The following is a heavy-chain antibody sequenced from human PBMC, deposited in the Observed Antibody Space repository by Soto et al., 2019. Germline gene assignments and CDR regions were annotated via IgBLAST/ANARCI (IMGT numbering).Heavy chain of an antibody. J-gene: IGHJ5*02. CDR2: ISHSGAEA. Sequence: QVQLVESGGGVVQPGGSLKLACAASGFTVATTGMHWVRQAPGKGLEWVAMISHSGAEAHYGDSVQGRFSISRDNAKNILYLQMSSLTPEDTAIYYCAKDWGSSDWFNWFNPWGQGVLVTVSS. V-gene: IGHV3-30*18. D-gene: IGHD6-19*01. CDR1: GFTVATTG. CDR3: AKDWGSSDWFNWFNP.